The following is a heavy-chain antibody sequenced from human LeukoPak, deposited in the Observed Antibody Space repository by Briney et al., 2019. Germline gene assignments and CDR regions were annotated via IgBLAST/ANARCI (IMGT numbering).Heavy chain of an antibody. D-gene: IGHD5-24*01. CDR2: IYYSGST. CDR1: GGSLSSYY. J-gene: IGHJ4*02. V-gene: IGHV4-59*01. Sequence: SGTLSLTCTVSGGSLSSYYWSWIRQPPGKGLEWIGYIYYSGSTNYNPSLKSRVTISVATSKNKFSLKLSAVTAADTAVYYCARGLMATINYFDNWGQGTLVTVSS. CDR3: ARGLMATINYFDN.